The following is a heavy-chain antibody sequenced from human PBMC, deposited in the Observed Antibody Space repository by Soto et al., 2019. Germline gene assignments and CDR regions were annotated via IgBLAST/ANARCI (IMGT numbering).Heavy chain of an antibody. D-gene: IGHD1-7*01. CDR3: AKNQERELPRVIDF. CDR1: GLTFSNYA. V-gene: IGHV3-23*01. J-gene: IGHJ4*02. CDR2: MSGSSSTT. Sequence: GGSLRLSCATSGLTFSNYAMSWVRQAPGGGLEWVSSMSGSSSTTYYADSVRGRFTISRDRSKDTLYLQMSSLRAEDTALYYCAKNQERELPRVIDFWGQGTLVTVSS.